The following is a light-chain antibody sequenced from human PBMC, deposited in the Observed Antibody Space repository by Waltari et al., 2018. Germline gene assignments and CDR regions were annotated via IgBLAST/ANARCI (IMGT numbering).Light chain of an antibody. CDR3: QQYGSSILYT. CDR2: GAS. CDR1: QSLTKRY. J-gene: IGKJ2*01. Sequence: EVVLTQSTGTLSLSPGEKATLSCRASQSLTKRYLAWYKQKPGQPPTLLIYGASSRAAGIPDRFSGSGSGTDFSLTINRLEPDDSAVYYCQQYGSSILYTFGQGTKLEIK. V-gene: IGKV3-20*01.